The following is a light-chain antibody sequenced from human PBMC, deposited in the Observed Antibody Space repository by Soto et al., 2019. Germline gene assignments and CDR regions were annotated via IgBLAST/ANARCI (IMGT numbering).Light chain of an antibody. CDR1: QCVTSNY. CDR2: AAS. Sequence: EVVLTQSPGTVSLSPGERATLSCRASQCVTSNYLAWYQQKPGQAPRLLIYAASSRATGIPDRFSGNGSGTDFTLSISSLEPEDFAVYYCHQYGSSITWTFGQGTKVEIK. CDR3: HQYGSSITWT. V-gene: IGKV3-20*01. J-gene: IGKJ1*01.